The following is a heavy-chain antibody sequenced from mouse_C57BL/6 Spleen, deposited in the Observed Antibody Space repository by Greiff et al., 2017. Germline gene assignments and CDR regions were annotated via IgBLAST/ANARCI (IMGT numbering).Heavy chain of an antibody. V-gene: IGHV1-69*01. CDR2: IDPSDSYT. Sequence: QVQLQQPGAELVMPGASVKLSCKASGYTFTSYWMHWVKQRPGQGLEWIGEIDPSDSYTNYNQKFKGKSTLTVDKSSSTAYMQLSSLTSEDSAVYYCARSLVTTVVATDYWGQGTTLTVSS. D-gene: IGHD1-1*01. CDR1: GYTFTSYW. J-gene: IGHJ2*01. CDR3: ARSLVTTVVATDY.